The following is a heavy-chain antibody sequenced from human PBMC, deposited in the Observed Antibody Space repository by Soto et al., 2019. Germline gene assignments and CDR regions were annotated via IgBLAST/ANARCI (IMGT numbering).Heavy chain of an antibody. Sequence: ASVKVSCKASGYTFTGYYMHWVRQAPGQGLAWMGWINPNSGGTNYAQKFQGRVTMTRDTSISTAYMELSRLRSDDTALYYRASEYSTDYGMDFWGQGTTVTVSS. D-gene: IGHD6-13*01. CDR2: INPNSGGT. J-gene: IGHJ6*02. V-gene: IGHV1-2*02. CDR3: ASEYSTDYGMDF. CDR1: GYTFTGYY.